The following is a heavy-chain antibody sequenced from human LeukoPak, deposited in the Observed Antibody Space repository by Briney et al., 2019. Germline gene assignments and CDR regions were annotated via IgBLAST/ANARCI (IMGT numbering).Heavy chain of an antibody. D-gene: IGHD2-2*01. Sequence: PGRSLRLSCTASGFTFGDYAMSWVRQAPGKGLEWVGFIRSKAYGGTTEYAASVKGRFTISRDDSKSIAYLQMNSLRAEDTAVYYCAKGAWPSCSSTSCYVFDYWGQGTLVTVSS. CDR1: GFTFGDYA. CDR3: AKGAWPSCSSTSCYVFDY. V-gene: IGHV3-49*04. CDR2: IRSKAYGGTT. J-gene: IGHJ4*02.